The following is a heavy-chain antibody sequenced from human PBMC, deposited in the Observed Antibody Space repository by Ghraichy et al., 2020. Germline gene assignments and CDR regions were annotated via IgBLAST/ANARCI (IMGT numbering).Heavy chain of an antibody. V-gene: IGHV3-11*01. D-gene: IGHD2-15*01. CDR3: STEGGDGGCWPWDGSFQH. CDR2: IGSSSSII. Sequence: GGSLRLSCAASGFIFSDYNMSWIRQTPGKGLEWISYIGSSSSIIYYADSVKGRFTSSRDNAKNSLYLQMNSLRAEDTAVYYCSTEGGDGGCWPWDGSFQHWGQGTLVTVSS. CDR1: GFIFSDYN. J-gene: IGHJ1*01.